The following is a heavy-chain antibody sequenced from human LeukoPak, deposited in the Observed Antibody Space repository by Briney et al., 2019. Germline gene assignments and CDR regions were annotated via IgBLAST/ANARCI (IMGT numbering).Heavy chain of an antibody. CDR2: IYVGDSDT. CDR1: GYIFTSYW. J-gene: IGHJ4*02. CDR3: ARHTRYSSSSRVFDY. Sequence: PGESLQISCKGSGYIFTSYWIGWVRQMPGKGLEWMGIIYVGDSDTRYSPSFQGQVTISVDKSISTAYLQWTSLKASDTAMYYCARHTRYSSSSRVFDYWGQGTLVTVSS. V-gene: IGHV5-51*01. D-gene: IGHD6-6*01.